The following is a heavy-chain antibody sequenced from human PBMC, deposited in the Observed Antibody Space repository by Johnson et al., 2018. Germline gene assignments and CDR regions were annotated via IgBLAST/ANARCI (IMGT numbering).Heavy chain of an antibody. CDR1: GFTFGDYA. Sequence: VQLVESGGGLVEPGGSMRLSCTASGFTFGDYAMSWFRQAPGKGLEWVGFIRSNAYGGTTEYAASVKGRFTISRDDSKSIAYLQMNSLKTEDTAVYYCARDLAYYAFDIWGQGTMVTVSS. V-gene: IGHV3-49*03. J-gene: IGHJ3*02. CDR3: ARDLAYYAFDI. D-gene: IGHD1-26*01. CDR2: IRSNAYGGTT.